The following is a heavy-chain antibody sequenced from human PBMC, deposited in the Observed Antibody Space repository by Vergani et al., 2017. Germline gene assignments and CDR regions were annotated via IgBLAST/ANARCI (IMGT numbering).Heavy chain of an antibody. J-gene: IGHJ5*02. D-gene: IGHD6-13*01. Sequence: QVQLVPSGAEVKKPGASVKVSCKASGYTFTSYAMHWVRQAPGQRLEWMGWINAGNGNTKYSQKFQGRVTITRDTSASTAYMELSSLRSEDTAVYYCARGRYSSSRMWFDPWGQGTLVTVSS. CDR2: INAGNGNT. V-gene: IGHV1-3*01. CDR3: ARGRYSSSRMWFDP. CDR1: GYTFTSYA.